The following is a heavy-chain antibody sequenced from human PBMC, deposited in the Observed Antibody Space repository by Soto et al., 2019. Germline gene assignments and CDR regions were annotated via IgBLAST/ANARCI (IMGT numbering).Heavy chain of an antibody. CDR1: GSMFSGAW. J-gene: IGHJ4*02. CDR2: IKSKADGGAR. Sequence: EVQMVQSGGDLVKPGGPFSFSCVTSGSMFSGAWWSWFARAPGKGLEWVARIKSKADGGARDYAAPVKGRFTISRDDSKNTVYLQMNSLRAEDTAVYYCVEGWNDFWGQGTLVTVSS. D-gene: IGHD1-1*01. V-gene: IGHV3-15*01. CDR3: VEGWNDF.